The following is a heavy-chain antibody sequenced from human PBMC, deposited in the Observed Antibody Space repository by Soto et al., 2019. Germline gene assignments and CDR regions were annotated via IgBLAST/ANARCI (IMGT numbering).Heavy chain of an antibody. CDR1: GFTFSSYA. J-gene: IGHJ6*02. CDR3: AKATSIRFLEWLLFGPGMDV. Sequence: GGSLRLSCAASGFTFSSYAMSWVRQAPGKGLEWVSAISGSGGSTYYADSVKGRFTISRDNSKNTLYLQMNSLRAEDTAVYYCAKATSIRFLEWLLFGPGMDVWGQGTTVTVSS. D-gene: IGHD3-3*01. V-gene: IGHV3-23*01. CDR2: ISGSGGST.